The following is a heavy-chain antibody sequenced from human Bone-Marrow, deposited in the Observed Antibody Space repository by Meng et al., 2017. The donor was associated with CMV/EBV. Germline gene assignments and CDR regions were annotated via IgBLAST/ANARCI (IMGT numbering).Heavy chain of an antibody. CDR3: VKGSASSGWDN. Sequence: LSCGASGFTFSSYGMSWVRQGPGRGLEWVSAISRSGGTTYYADSVKGRFTISRDNYNNMMYLQMNSLRGDDTAVYYCVKGSASSGWDNWGQGTLVTVSS. J-gene: IGHJ1*01. D-gene: IGHD6-19*01. CDR1: GFTFSSYG. CDR2: ISRSGGTT. V-gene: IGHV3-23*01.